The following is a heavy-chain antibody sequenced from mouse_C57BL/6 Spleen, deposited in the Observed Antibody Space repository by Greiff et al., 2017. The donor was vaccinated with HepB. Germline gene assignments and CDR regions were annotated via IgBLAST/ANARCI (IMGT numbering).Heavy chain of an antibody. V-gene: IGHV1-52*01. J-gene: IGHJ3*01. Sequence: VQLQQSGAELVRPGSSVKLSCKASGYTFTSYWMHWVKQRPIQGLEWIGNIDPSDSETHYNQKFKDKATLTVDKSSSTAYMQLSSLTSEDSAVYYCAREWTYYYGSSFAYGGQGTLVTVSA. CDR1: GYTFTSYW. CDR3: AREWTYYYGSSFAY. D-gene: IGHD1-1*01. CDR2: IDPSDSET.